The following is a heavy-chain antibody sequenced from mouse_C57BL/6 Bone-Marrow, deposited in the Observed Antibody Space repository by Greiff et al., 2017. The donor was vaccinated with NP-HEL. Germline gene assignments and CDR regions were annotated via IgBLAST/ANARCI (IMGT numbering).Heavy chain of an antibody. CDR2: LYPGSGST. CDR1: GYTFTSYW. D-gene: IGHD3-1*01. V-gene: IGHV1-55*01. J-gene: IGHJ3*01. Sequence: VQLQQPGAELVKPGASVKMSCKASGYTFTSYWITWVKQRPGHGLEWIGDLYPGSGSTNYHEKFKSKATLTVDTSSSTADMQLSSLTSEDSAVYYCARGGLRAAYWGQGTLVTVSA. CDR3: ARGGLRAAY.